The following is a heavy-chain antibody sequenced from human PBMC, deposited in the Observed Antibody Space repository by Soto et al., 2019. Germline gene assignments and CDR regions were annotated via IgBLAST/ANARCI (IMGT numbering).Heavy chain of an antibody. Sequence: SETLSLTCSVSGDISTSYWTWIRQPPGKGLEWIGYIYHSGSTYYNPSLKSRVTISVDRSKNQFSLKLSSVTAADTAVYYCARVPAPWGQGTLVTVS. CDR1: GDISTSY. V-gene: IGHV4-59*12. CDR3: ARVPAP. J-gene: IGHJ5*02. CDR2: IYHSGST.